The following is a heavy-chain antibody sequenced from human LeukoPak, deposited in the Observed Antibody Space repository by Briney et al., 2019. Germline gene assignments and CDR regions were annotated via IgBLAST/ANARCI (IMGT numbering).Heavy chain of an antibody. V-gene: IGHV3-30*02. CDR1: GFTFSSFG. D-gene: IGHD2-8*02. CDR3: ARDLTERKYYIAF. J-gene: IGHJ4*02. Sequence: GGSLRLSCAASGFTFSSFGMHWVRQAPGEGLEWVAYIGYSGSDIYYADSVKGRFTISRDNSKNTVHLQLSRLRAADTALYSCARDLTERKYYIAFWGQGTLVTVSS. CDR2: IGYSGSDI.